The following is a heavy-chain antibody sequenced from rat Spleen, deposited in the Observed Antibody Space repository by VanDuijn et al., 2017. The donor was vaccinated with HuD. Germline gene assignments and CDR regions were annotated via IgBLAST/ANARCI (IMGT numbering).Heavy chain of an antibody. Sequence: QVQLKESGPGLVQPSQTLSLTCTVSGFSLSSSGVNWVRQPPGKGLEWIATISSGGHTYYNSVLKSRLTISRDTSKSQVFLKMNSLQTEDTAIYFCTRDHSYWGNYYPGGFAYWGQGTLVTVSS. CDR1: GFSLSSSG. CDR2: ISSGGHT. V-gene: IGHV2S12*01. J-gene: IGHJ3*01. CDR3: TRDHSYWGNYYPGGFAY. D-gene: IGHD1-12*02.